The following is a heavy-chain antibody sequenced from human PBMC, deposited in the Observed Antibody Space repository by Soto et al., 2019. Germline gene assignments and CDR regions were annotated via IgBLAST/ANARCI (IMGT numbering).Heavy chain of an antibody. Sequence: QITLKESGPPLVKPTQTLTLTCTFSGFSLTTSGVGVTWIRQPPGKALDWLALIYWDDDKRYSPSLKPRLTITKDTSRNQVVLTMTDMDPLDTATYYCAHIGGSANYYPNYFDYWGQGSLVTVSS. J-gene: IGHJ4*02. D-gene: IGHD3-10*01. CDR2: IYWDDDK. CDR1: GFSLTTSGVG. CDR3: AHIGGSANYYPNYFDY. V-gene: IGHV2-5*02.